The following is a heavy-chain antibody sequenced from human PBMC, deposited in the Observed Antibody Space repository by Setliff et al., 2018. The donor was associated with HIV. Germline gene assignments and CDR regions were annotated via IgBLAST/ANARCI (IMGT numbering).Heavy chain of an antibody. Sequence: SETLSLTCTVSGGSIDSGSYCWTWIRQPAGKGPEWIGRICTSGSPNYSPSLKGRVTMSIDTSKNQFSLKLSSVTAADTAVYYCAREFSYYDSSGYVERGAFDVWGQGTMVTVSS. D-gene: IGHD3-22*01. J-gene: IGHJ3*01. CDR1: GGSIDSGSYC. CDR3: AREFSYYDSSGYVERGAFDV. V-gene: IGHV4-61*02. CDR2: ICTSGSP.